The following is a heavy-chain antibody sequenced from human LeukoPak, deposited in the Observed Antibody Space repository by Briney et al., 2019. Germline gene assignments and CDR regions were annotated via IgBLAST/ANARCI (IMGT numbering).Heavy chain of an antibody. V-gene: IGHV4-34*01. CDR1: GESFSAYS. Sequence: PSETLSLTCAVYGESFSAYSWNWIRQSPGKGLEWIGEINHSGSTNYNPSLRSRVTISVDTSKNQTSKRQFSLKLNSVTAADTAVYYCTRERSTPGINWFDPWGQGTLVTVSS. J-gene: IGHJ5*02. CDR3: TRERSTPGINWFDP. D-gene: IGHD2-2*01. CDR2: INHSGST.